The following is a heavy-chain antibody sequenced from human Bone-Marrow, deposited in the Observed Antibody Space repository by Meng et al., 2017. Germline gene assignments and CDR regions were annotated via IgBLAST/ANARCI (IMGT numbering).Heavy chain of an antibody. CDR1: GYTFTSYG. D-gene: IGHD4-17*01. CDR3: ARETDGDYDYYYYGMDV. Sequence: ASVKVSCKASGYTFTSYGISWVRQAPGQGLEWMGWISAYNGNTNYAQKLQGRVTMTTDTSTSTAYMELRSLRSDDTAVYYCARETDGDYDYYYYGMDVWGQGTTVTVSS. V-gene: IGHV1-18*01. J-gene: IGHJ6*02. CDR2: ISAYNGNT.